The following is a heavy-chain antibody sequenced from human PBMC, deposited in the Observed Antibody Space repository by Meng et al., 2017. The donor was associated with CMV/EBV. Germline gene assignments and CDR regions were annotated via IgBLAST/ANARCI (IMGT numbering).Heavy chain of an antibody. V-gene: IGHV4-39*07. J-gene: IGHJ5*02. CDR2: IYYSGTT. Sequence: QGWGPGVATPSQSPSHTSTVSGDSTSSTSTHRRCIHQPPWKGLERIGSIYYSGTTNCNPSLKSRVTISVDTSKNQFSLKLSSVTAADTAVYYCARSIAARPYRYNWFDPWGQGTLVTVSS. D-gene: IGHD6-6*01. CDR3: ARSIAARPYRYNWFDP. CDR1: GDSTSSTSTH.